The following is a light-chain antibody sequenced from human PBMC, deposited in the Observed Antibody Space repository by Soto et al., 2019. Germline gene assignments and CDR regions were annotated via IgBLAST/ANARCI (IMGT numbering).Light chain of an antibody. CDR3: QHSTTWT. J-gene: IGKJ1*01. CDR2: AAS. CDR1: QTISSW. V-gene: IGKV1-39*01. Sequence: DIQMTQSPSTLSGSVGDRVTITCRASQTISSWLAWYQQKPGKAPKLLIYAASSLQSGVPSRFSGSGSETDFTLTISSLQPEDFATYSCQHSTTWTFRQGTKVDIK.